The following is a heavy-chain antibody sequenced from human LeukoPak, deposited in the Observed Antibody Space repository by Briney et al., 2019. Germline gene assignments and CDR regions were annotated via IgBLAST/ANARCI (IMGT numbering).Heavy chain of an antibody. CDR3: ARNYCGGDCPVDY. V-gene: IGHV1-69*04. Sequence: GASVKVSCKASGGTFSSYAISWVRQAPGQGLEWMGRIIPILGIANYAQKFQGRVTITADKSTSTAYMELSSLRSEDTAVYYCARNYCGGDCPVDYWGQGTLVTVSS. D-gene: IGHD2-21*01. CDR2: IIPILGIA. J-gene: IGHJ4*02. CDR1: GGTFSSYA.